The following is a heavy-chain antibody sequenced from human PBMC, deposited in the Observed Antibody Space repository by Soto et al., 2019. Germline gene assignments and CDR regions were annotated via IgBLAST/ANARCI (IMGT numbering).Heavy chain of an antibody. D-gene: IGHD3-3*01. CDR2: IYYSGST. J-gene: IGHJ5*02. V-gene: IGHV4-59*01. Sequence: SETLSLTCTVSGGSISSYYWSWIRQPPGKGLEWIGYIYYSGSTNYNPSLKSRVTISVDTSKNQFSLKLSSVTAADTAVYYCARGPVYDFWSGSISPWFDPWGQGTLVTVSS. CDR1: GGSISSYY. CDR3: ARGPVYDFWSGSISPWFDP.